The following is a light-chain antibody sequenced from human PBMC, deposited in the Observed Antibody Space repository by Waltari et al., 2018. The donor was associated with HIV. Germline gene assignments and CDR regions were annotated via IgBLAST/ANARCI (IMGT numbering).Light chain of an antibody. CDR2: DCS. CDR3: SSYTSSSTRRV. CDR1: SSDVGGYNY. Sequence: QSALTQPASVSGSPGQSITISCTGTSSDVGGYNYVSWYQQHPGKAPKLMIYDCSNRPSGVSNRVSGPKSGNTASLTISGLQAEDEAEYYCSSYTSSSTRRVFGTGTKVTVL. J-gene: IGLJ1*01. V-gene: IGLV2-14*03.